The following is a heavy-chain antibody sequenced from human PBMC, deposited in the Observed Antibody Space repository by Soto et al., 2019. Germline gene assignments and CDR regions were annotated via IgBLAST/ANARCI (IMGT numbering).Heavy chain of an antibody. J-gene: IGHJ3*01. CDR1: GDSVSTNSAA. CDR3: ARVEITVVTDLSAFDV. Sequence: SQTLSLPCAISGDSVSTNSAAWNWIRQSPSRGLEWLGRTYYRSKWYNDYAVSVRSRITINPDTSKNQFSPQLNSVTPEDTAVYYCARVEITVVTDLSAFDVWGQGTMVTVS. V-gene: IGHV6-1*01. CDR2: TYYRSKWYN. D-gene: IGHD2-21*02.